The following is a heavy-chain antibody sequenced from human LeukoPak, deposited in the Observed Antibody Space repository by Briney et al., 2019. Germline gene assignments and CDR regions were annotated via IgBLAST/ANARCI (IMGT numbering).Heavy chain of an antibody. CDR3: ARGGSGYDSFYYYGMDV. CDR2: IYDSGST. J-gene: IGHJ6*02. V-gene: IGHV4-59*01. D-gene: IGHD5-12*01. CDR1: GGSISSYY. Sequence: PSETLSLTCTVSGGSISSYYWSWIRQPPGTGLEWIGYIYDSGSTNYNPSLRSRVTISVDTSKNQFSLKLSSVTAADTAVYYCARGGSGYDSFYYYGMDVWGQGTTVTVSS.